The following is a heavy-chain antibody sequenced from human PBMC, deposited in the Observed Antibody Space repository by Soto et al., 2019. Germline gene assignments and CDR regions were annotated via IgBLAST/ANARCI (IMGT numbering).Heavy chain of an antibody. V-gene: IGHV3-23*01. CDR3: AKDGVSIFGVVIKARLFDY. CDR2: ISGSGGST. CDR1: GFTFSSYA. Sequence: LRLSCAASGFTFSSYAMSWVRQAPGKGLEWVSAISGSGGSTYYADSVKGRFTISRDNSKNTLYLQMNSLRAEDTAVYYCAKDGVSIFGVVIKARLFDYWGQGTLVTVSS. D-gene: IGHD3-3*01. J-gene: IGHJ4*02.